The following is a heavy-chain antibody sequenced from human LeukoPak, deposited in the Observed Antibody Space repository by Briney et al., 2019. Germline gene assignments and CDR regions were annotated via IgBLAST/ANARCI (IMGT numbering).Heavy chain of an antibody. Sequence: GGALRHSCAASGFTYISYLWHGVGQPPAREGEGVAVMSYDGSNKYYAHSVKGRFTISRDNSKNTLYLQMNSLRAEDTAVYYCARDGRSSSWYHYYGMDVWGQGTMVIVSS. J-gene: IGHJ6*02. CDR2: MSYDGSNK. V-gene: IGHV3-30-3*01. CDR1: GFTYISYL. CDR3: ARDGRSSSWYHYYGMDV. D-gene: IGHD6-13*01.